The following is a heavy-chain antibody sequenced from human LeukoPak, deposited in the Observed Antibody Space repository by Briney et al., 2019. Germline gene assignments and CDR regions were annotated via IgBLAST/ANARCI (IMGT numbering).Heavy chain of an antibody. D-gene: IGHD2-15*01. CDR2: INPNTGGT. J-gene: IGHJ4*02. CDR1: GYSFIDYY. CDR3: ARDPTPFDY. V-gene: IGHV1-2*02. Sequence: ASVKVSCKASGYSFIDYYIYWVRQAPGQGLEWMGWINPNTGGTNYAQKFQGRVTMTRDTSTSTVYMELSSLRSEDTAVYYCARDPTPFDYWGQGTLVTVSS.